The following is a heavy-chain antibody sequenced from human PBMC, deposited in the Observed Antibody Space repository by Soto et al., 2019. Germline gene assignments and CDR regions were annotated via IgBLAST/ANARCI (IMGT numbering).Heavy chain of an antibody. CDR2: FDPEDGET. V-gene: IGHV1-24*01. CDR1: GYTLTELS. CDR3: ATLPPREYYDYIWGSYRSFDY. Sequence: GASVKVSCKVSGYTLTELSMHWVRQAPGKGLEWMGGFDPEDGETIYAQKFQGRVTMTEDTSTDTAYMELSSLRSEDTAVYYCATLPPREYYDYIWGSYRSFDYWGQGTLVTVSS. D-gene: IGHD3-16*02. J-gene: IGHJ4*02.